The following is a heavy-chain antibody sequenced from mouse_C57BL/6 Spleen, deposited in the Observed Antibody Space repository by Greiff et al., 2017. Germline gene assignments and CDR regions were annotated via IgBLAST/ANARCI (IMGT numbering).Heavy chain of an antibody. CDR3: ARGYSDY. CDR1: GYTFTSYW. J-gene: IGHJ2*01. V-gene: IGHV1-7*01. Sequence: VQLQQSGAELAKPGASVKLSCKASGYTFTSYWMHWVKQRPGQGLEWIGYINPSSGYTKYNQKFKDKATLTADNSSSTAYMQLSSLTYEATAVYYCARGYSDYWGQGTTLTVSS. D-gene: IGHD2-3*01. CDR2: INPSSGYT.